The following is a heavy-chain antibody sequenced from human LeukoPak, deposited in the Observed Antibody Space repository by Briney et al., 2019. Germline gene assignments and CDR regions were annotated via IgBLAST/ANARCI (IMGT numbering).Heavy chain of an antibody. CDR3: ARGDVVRGVSWFDS. Sequence: GESLKISCKGSGYNFTTYWVGWVRQMPGKGLEWMGLIYPGDSETRYSPSFQGQVTISVDKSISTAYLQWSSLKASDTAMYYCARGDVVRGVSWFDSWGQGALVTVSS. V-gene: IGHV5-51*01. CDR2: IYPGDSET. J-gene: IGHJ5*01. D-gene: IGHD2-21*02. CDR1: GYNFTTYW.